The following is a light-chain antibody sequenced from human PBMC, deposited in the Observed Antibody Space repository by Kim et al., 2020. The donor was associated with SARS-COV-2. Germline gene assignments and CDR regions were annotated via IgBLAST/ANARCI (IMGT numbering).Light chain of an antibody. CDR2: DVS. V-gene: IGLV2-11*01. J-gene: IGLJ1*01. CDR3: CSYAGIYTYV. Sequence: QSALTQPRSVSGSPGQSVTISCTGTSSDVGGYNYVSWYQQHPGKAPKLMIYDVSKRPSGVSDRFSGSKSGNTASLTISGLQAEDEADYYCCSYAGIYTYVFGTGTKVTVL. CDR1: SSDVGGYNY.